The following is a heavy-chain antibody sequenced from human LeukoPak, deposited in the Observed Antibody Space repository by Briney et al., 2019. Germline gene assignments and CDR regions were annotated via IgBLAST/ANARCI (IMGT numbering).Heavy chain of an antibody. Sequence: SETLSLTCAVSGGSMNGYFWNWIRQSPGKGLEWIGYVYYSGSTIYNPSLKTRVTISVDTSNNQFSLNLTSVTAADTAVYYCARRSNVGIVTTIFDSWGQGTLVTVSS. CDR2: VYYSGST. CDR3: ARRSNVGIVTTIFDS. D-gene: IGHD5-12*01. J-gene: IGHJ4*02. CDR1: GGSMNGYF. V-gene: IGHV4-59*08.